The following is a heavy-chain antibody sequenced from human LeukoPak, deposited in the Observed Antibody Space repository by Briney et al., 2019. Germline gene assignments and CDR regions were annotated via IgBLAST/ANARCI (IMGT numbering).Heavy chain of an antibody. CDR3: ASGGWVVVPAAIYYFDY. D-gene: IGHD2-2*01. CDR1: GGSFSGYY. CDR2: INHSGST. V-gene: IGHV4-34*01. J-gene: IGHJ4*02. Sequence: SETLSLTCAVYGGSFSGYYWSWIRQPPGKGLEWIGEINHSGSTNYNPSLKSRVTISVDTSKNQFFLKLSSVTAADTAVYYCASGGWVVVPAAIYYFDYWGQGTLVTVSS.